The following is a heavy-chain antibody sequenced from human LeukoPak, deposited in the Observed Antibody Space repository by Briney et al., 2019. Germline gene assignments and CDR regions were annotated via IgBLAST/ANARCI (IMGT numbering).Heavy chain of an antibody. CDR1: GGSISNSSCY. Sequence: PSETLSLTCTVSGGSISNSSCYWGWIRQPPGKGLEWIGSIYHSGSTYYNPSLKSRVTISVDTSKNQFSLKLSSVTAADTAVYYCARGGSYGTASWFDPWGQGTLVTVSS. CDR2: IYHSGST. CDR3: ARGGSYGTASWFDP. J-gene: IGHJ5*02. V-gene: IGHV4-39*07. D-gene: IGHD5-18*01.